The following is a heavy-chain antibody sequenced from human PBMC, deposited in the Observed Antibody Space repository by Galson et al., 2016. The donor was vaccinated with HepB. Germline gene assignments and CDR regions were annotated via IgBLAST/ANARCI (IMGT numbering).Heavy chain of an antibody. CDR1: GFTVSNNY. D-gene: IGHD1-26*01. CDR2: IYSGGST. CDR3: INGRENNY. J-gene: IGHJ4*02. Sequence: LRLSCAVSGFTVSNNYMSWVRQAPGKGLEWVSLIYSGGSTKYADSVKGRFTISRDNSKNALFLQMDSLRPEDTAVYYCINGRENNYWGQGTLVTVSS. V-gene: IGHV3-53*01.